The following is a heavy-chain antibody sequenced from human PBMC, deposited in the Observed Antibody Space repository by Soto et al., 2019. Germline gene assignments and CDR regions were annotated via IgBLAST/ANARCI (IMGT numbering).Heavy chain of an antibody. CDR3: ARLREKEVASNTSSSGMDS. V-gene: IGHV4-4*02. J-gene: IGHJ6*04. CDR2: IYHSGST. CDR1: GGSISSSNW. Sequence: SETLSLTCAVSGGSISSSNWWSWVRQPPGKGLEWIGEIYHSGSTNYNPSLKSRVTISVDKSKNQFSLKLSSVTAAATAGYYWARLREKEVASNTSSSGMDSWGKGPPVT. D-gene: IGHD2-15*01.